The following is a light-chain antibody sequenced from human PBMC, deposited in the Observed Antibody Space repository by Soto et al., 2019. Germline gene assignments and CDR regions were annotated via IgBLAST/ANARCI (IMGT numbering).Light chain of an antibody. CDR3: QTWDTDILVV. V-gene: IGLV4-69*01. CDR2: LHSDGSH. J-gene: IGLJ2*01. Sequence: QPVLTQSPSASASLGASVKLTCTLSSGHSNYAIAWHQQQPGKGPRYLMKLHSDGSHNKGDGIPDRFSGSSSGAERYLSISSLQSEDEADYYCQTWDTDILVVFGGGTKVTVL. CDR1: SGHSNYA.